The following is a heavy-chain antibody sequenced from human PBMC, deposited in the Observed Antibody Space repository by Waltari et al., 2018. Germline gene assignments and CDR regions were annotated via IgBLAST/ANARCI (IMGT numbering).Heavy chain of an antibody. CDR2: MNRDESST. Sequence: EVQLVESGGGLVQPGGSLRLSCAASGFTFSSYWMHWVRQAPGKGLVWGSRMNRDESSTIDADSGKGRFTISRENAKNTLSLEMNSLRAEDTAVYYCARSSGGWYTSLDLWGRGTLVAVSS. D-gene: IGHD6-19*01. J-gene: IGHJ2*01. CDR3: ARSSGGWYTSLDL. V-gene: IGHV3-74*01. CDR1: GFTFSSYW.